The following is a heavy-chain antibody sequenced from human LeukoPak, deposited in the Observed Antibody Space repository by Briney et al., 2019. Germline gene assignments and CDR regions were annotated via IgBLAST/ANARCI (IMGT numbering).Heavy chain of an antibody. CDR1: GFTFSSHG. CDR2: ISGSGGST. V-gene: IGHV3-23*01. CDR3: AKYREGGIVVVVAATFFN. Sequence: GGSLRLSCAASGFTFSSHGMSWVRQAPGKGLEWVSAISGSGGSTYYADSVKGRFTISRDNSKNTLYLQMNSLRAEDTAVYYCAKYREGGIVVVVAATFFNWGQGTLVTVSS. J-gene: IGHJ4*02. D-gene: IGHD2-15*01.